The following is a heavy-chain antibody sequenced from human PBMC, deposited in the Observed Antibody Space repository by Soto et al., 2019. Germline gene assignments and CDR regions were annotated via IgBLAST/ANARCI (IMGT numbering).Heavy chain of an antibody. CDR2: ISYDGSNK. CDR1: GFIFSKYG. Sequence: GGSLRLSCAACGFIFSKYGMHWVRKAPGKGLEWVAVISYDGSNKYYAESVKGRFIISRDKSENTLYLQMNSLRAEDTALYYCAKDLGSGKPYYYYAMDVWGQGTTVTVSS. V-gene: IGHV3-30*18. CDR3: AKDLGSGKPYYYYAMDV. J-gene: IGHJ6*02. D-gene: IGHD3-10*01.